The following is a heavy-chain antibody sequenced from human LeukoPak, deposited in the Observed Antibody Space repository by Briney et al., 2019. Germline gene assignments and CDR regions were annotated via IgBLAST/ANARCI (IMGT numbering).Heavy chain of an antibody. J-gene: IGHJ4*02. CDR1: GYSISSGYY. Sequence: SETLSLTCTVSGYSISSGYYWGWIRQPPGKGLGWSGSIYLTGSTYYIQTLQSRVTISVDTSKNTFSLELNSVTAADPAVYYCARRTRDYGSIRCYHDYWGQGTLVSVSS. CDR2: IYLTGST. D-gene: IGHD2-2*01. CDR3: ARRTRDYGSIRCYHDY. V-gene: IGHV4-38-2*02.